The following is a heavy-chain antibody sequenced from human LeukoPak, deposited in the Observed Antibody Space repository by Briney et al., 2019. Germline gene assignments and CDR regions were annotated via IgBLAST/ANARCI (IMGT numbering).Heavy chain of an antibody. J-gene: IGHJ3*02. Sequence: PSETLSLTCAVYGGSFSGYYWSWIRQPPGKGLEWIGSIYHSGSTYYNPSLKSRVNISLNTSNNQFSLKLSSVTAADTAVYYCASRIAVAGADAFDIWGQGTMVTVSS. CDR2: IYHSGST. V-gene: IGHV4-34*01. D-gene: IGHD6-19*01. CDR1: GGSFSGYY. CDR3: ASRIAVAGADAFDI.